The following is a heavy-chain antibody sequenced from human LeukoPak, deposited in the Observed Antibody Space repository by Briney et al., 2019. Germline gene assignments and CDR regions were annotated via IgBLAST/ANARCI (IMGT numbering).Heavy chain of an antibody. CDR2: INHSGST. Sequence: SETLSLTCAVYGGSFSGYYWSWIRQPPGKGLEWIGEINHSGSTNYNPSLKSRVTISVDTSKNQFSLKLNSVTAADTAVYYCARRSRNYYDRSGYRYWGQGTLVTVSS. J-gene: IGHJ4*02. CDR1: GGSFSGYY. V-gene: IGHV4-34*01. CDR3: ARRSRNYYDRSGYRY. D-gene: IGHD3-22*01.